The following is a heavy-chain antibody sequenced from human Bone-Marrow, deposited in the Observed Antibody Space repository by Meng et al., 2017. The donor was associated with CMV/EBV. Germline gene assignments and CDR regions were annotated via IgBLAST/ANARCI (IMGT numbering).Heavy chain of an antibody. CDR2: ISGSGGST. D-gene: IGHD6-6*01. V-gene: IGHV3-23*01. CDR1: GFTFDDYA. J-gene: IGHJ4*02. CDR3: ARDLSSIAARPGDY. Sequence: GESLKISCAASGFTFDDYAMSWVRQAPGKGLEWVSAISGSGGSTYYADSVKGRFTISRDNAKNSLYLQMNSLRAEDTDVYYCARDLSSIAARPGDYWGQGTLVTVSS.